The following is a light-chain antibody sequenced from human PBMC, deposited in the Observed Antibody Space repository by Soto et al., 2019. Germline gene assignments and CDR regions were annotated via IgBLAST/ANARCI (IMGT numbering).Light chain of an antibody. CDR3: QQYTTYWT. CDR1: QGISRW. Sequence: DIQMTQSPSTLSASLGDRVTITCRASQGISRWSAWYQQRPGKAPKLLIYDASTLRSGVSSRFSGSGSGKEFTLTISSLQPNDSATYYCQQYTTYWTFGQGTKVEIK. J-gene: IGKJ1*01. V-gene: IGKV1-5*01. CDR2: DAS.